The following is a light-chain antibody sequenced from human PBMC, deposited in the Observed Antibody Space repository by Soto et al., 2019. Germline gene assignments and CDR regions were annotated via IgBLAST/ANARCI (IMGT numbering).Light chain of an antibody. CDR1: QNIRTY. J-gene: IGKJ4*02. CDR3: QQRYNWLT. CDR2: DAS. V-gene: IGKV3-11*01. Sequence: IVLTQSPATLSLSPGERATLSCRAGQNIRTYLAWYQQKSGQAPRLLIHDASNRATGTPARFSGSGSGTDFTLTISSLEPEDYAVYYCQQRYNWLTFGGGTKVEIK.